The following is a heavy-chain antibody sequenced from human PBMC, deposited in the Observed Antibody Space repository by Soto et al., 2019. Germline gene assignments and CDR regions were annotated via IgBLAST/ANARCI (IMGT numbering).Heavy chain of an antibody. CDR2: IWYDGSNK. V-gene: IGHV3-33*01. J-gene: IGHJ4*02. CDR3: ARGTGTYYFDY. CDR1: GFTFSSYG. D-gene: IGHD1-1*01. Sequence: ESGGGVVQPGRSLRLSCAASGFTFSSYGMHWVRQAPGKGLEWVAVIWYDGSNKYYADSVKGRFTISRDNSKNTLYLQMNSLRAEDTAVYYCARGTGTYYFDYWGQGTLVTVSS.